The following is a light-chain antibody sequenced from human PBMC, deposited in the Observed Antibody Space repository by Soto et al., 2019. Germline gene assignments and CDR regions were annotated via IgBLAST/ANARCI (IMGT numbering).Light chain of an antibody. CDR3: QESYTALWGT. CDR1: QSISNS. Sequence: DIQMTQSPSSLSDSVGDRVTITCRASQSISNSLNWYQRKLGKVPKVLIYGASSLHRGVPSRFSGSGSGTDFTLTISSLQPEDFATYYCQESYTALWGTFGEGTKVEI. J-gene: IGKJ4*02. CDR2: GAS. V-gene: IGKV1-39*01.